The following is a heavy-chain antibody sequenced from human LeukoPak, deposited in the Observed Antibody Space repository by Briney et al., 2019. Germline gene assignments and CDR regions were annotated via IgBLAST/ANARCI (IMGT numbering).Heavy chain of an antibody. CDR1: GASINSYY. CDR2: IHYRGTT. CDR3: ARLNEGIAALGFEDY. D-gene: IGHD6-6*01. V-gene: IGHV4-59*13. J-gene: IGHJ4*02. Sequence: SETLSLTCSVSGASINSYYWNWIRQSPGKGLEWLGNIHYRGTTNYNPSLKSRVTLSLDSSKSQFALKVTSVTAADTAVYYCARLNEGIAALGFEDYWGQGTLVTVSS.